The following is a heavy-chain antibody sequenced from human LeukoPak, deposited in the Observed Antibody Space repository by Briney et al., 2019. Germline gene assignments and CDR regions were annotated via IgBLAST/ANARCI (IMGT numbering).Heavy chain of an antibody. CDR3: ASSLKVGGPTWFDP. D-gene: IGHD1-26*01. J-gene: IGHJ5*02. Sequence: ASVTVACKPSAYTFNYYGISWVRQAPGQGLEWMGWISAYNGNTNYAQKLQGRVTMTTDTSTSTDYRELRSLRSDVTAVYYCASSLKVGGPTWFDPWGQGTLVTVSS. V-gene: IGHV1-18*01. CDR1: AYTFNYYG. CDR2: ISAYNGNT.